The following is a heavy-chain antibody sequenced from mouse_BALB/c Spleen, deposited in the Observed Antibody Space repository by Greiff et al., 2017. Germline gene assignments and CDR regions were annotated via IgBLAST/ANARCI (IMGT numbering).Heavy chain of an antibody. CDR1: GYSITSDYA. V-gene: IGHV3-2*02. Sequence: EVKLVESGPGLVKPSQSLSLTCTVTGYSITSDYAWNWIRQFPGNKLEWMGYISYSGSTSYNPSLKSRISITRDTSKNQFFLQLNSVTTEDTATYYCARIYDYSYAMDYWGQGTSVTVSS. CDR2: ISYSGST. J-gene: IGHJ4*01. CDR3: ARIYDYSYAMDY. D-gene: IGHD2-4*01.